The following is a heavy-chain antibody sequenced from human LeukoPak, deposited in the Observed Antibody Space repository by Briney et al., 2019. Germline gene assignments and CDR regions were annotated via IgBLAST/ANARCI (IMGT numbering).Heavy chain of an antibody. Sequence: PSETLSLTCAVYGGSFSGYYWSWIRQPPGKGLEWIEEINHSGSTNYNPSLKSRVTISVDTSKNQFSLKLSSVTAADTAVYYCARAPIAAADFHFDYWGQGTLVTVPS. J-gene: IGHJ4*02. V-gene: IGHV4-34*01. D-gene: IGHD6-13*01. CDR3: ARAPIAAADFHFDY. CDR2: INHSGST. CDR1: GGSFSGYY.